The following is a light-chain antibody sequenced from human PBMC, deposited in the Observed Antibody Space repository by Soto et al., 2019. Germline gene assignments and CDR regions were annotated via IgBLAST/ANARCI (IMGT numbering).Light chain of an antibody. CDR2: WGS. J-gene: IGKJ2*01. V-gene: IGKV2-28*01. CDR1: QSLLHSNGYKY. CDR3: MQALQTPYA. Sequence: DIVVTQSPLSLPVTPGEPASISCRSSQSLLHSNGYKYLDWYVQKPGLSPQLLIYWGSTRASGVPDRFSGSGSGTDFTLRISRVEAEDVGVYYCMQALQTPYAFGQGTKLEIK.